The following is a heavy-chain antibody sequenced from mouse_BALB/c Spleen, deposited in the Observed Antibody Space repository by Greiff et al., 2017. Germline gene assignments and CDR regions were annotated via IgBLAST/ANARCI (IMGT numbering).Heavy chain of an antibody. CDR3: ARRGNDYDGFDY. D-gene: IGHD2-4*01. CDR2: ISYDGSN. V-gene: IGHV3-6*02. CDR1: GYSITSGYY. Sequence: ESGPGLVKPSQSLSLTCSVTGYSITSGYYWNWIRQFPGNKLEWMGYISYDGSNNYNPSLKNRISITRDTSKNQFFLKLNSVTTEDTATYYCARRGNDYDGFDYWGQGTTLTVSS. J-gene: IGHJ2*01.